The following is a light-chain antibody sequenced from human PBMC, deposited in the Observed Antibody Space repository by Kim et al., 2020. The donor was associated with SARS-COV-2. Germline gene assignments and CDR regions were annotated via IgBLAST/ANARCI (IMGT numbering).Light chain of an antibody. CDR3: QQRSNWPPWT. CDR2: DAS. V-gene: IGKV3-11*01. Sequence: PGKRSALACRASQGVSSYLAWYQQKPGQAPRLLIYDASNRATGIPARFSGSGSGTDFTLTISSLEPEDFAVYYCQQRSNWPPWTFGQGTKVDIK. CDR1: QGVSSY. J-gene: IGKJ1*01.